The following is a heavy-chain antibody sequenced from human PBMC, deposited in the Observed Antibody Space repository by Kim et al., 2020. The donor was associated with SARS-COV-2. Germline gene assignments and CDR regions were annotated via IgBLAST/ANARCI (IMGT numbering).Heavy chain of an antibody. V-gene: IGHV3-43*01. D-gene: IGHD6-13*01. CDR1: GFTFDDYT. J-gene: IGHJ6*02. CDR2: ISWDGGST. Sequence: GGSLRLSCAASGFTFDDYTMHWVRQAPGKGLEWVSLISWDGGSTYYADSVKGRFTISRDNSKNSLYLQMNSLRTEDTALYYCAKDIRAAAGYYYYYGMDVWGQGTTVTVSS. CDR3: AKDIRAAAGYYYYYGMDV.